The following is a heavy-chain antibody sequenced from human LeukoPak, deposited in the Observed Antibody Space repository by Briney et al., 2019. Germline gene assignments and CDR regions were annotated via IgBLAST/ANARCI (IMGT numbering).Heavy chain of an antibody. V-gene: IGHV3-48*02. CDR1: GFTFSGYS. Sequence: GGSLRLSCAASGFTFSGYSMNWVRQAPGKGLEWVSYIRSSGSPIYYADSVKGRLTISRDNAKNSVYPQMNSLRDEDTAVYYCVRDPDALDYWGQGTLVTVSS. CDR3: VRDPDALDY. CDR2: IRSSGSPI. J-gene: IGHJ4*02.